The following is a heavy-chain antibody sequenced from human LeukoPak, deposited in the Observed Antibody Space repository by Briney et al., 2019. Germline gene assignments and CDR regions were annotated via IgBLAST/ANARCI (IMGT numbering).Heavy chain of an antibody. J-gene: IGHJ4*02. V-gene: IGHV4-59*01. CDR1: GGSISSYY. D-gene: IGHD5-24*01. CDR3: ARDGDGYSRFDY. Sequence: SETLSLTCTVSGGSISSYYWSWIRQPPGKGLEWIGYIYYSGSTNYNPPLKSRVTISVDTSKNQFSLKLSSVTAADTAVYYCARDGDGYSRFDYWGQGTLVTVSS. CDR2: IYYSGST.